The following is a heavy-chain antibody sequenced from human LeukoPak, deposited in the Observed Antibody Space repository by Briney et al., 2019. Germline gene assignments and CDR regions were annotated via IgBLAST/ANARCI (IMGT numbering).Heavy chain of an antibody. CDR1: GYTFTSYD. Sequence: SVKVSCKASGYTFTSYDISWVRQAPGQGLEWMGGIIPIFGTANYAQKFQGRVTITTDESTSTAYMELSSLRSEDTAVYYCAREASCGGDCYDAEYFQHWGQGTLVTVSS. CDR3: AREASCGGDCYDAEYFQH. V-gene: IGHV1-69*05. J-gene: IGHJ1*01. D-gene: IGHD2-21*02. CDR2: IIPIFGTA.